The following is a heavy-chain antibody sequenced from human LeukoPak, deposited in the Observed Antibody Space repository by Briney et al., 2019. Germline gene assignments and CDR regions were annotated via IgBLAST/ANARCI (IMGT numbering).Heavy chain of an antibody. CDR3: ASLVTIFGVADNFDY. CDR1: GYTFTGYY. D-gene: IGHD3-3*01. J-gene: IGHJ4*02. Sequence: ASVKVSCKASGYTFTGYYIHWVRQAPGQGLEWMGWINPNSGGTNYAQKFQGRVTMTRDTSISTAYMELSRLRSDDTAVYYCASLVTIFGVADNFDYWGQGTLVTVSS. V-gene: IGHV1-2*02. CDR2: INPNSGGT.